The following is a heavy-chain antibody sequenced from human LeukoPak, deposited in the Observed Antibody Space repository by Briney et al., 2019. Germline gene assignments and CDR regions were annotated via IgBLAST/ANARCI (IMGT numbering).Heavy chain of an antibody. CDR1: GGSISSSSSYY. J-gene: IGHJ5*02. V-gene: IGHV4-39*01. CDR3: ATFQTNWFDP. CDR2: MYYSGST. Sequence: SETLSLTCTVSGGSISSSSSYYWGWIRQPPGKGLEWIGSMYYSGSTYYNPSLKSRVTISVDTSKNQFSLKLTSVTAADTAVYYCATFQTNWFDPWGQGTLVTVSS.